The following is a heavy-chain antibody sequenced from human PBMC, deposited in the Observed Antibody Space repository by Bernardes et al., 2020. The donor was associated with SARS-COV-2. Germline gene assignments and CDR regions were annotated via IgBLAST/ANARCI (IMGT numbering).Heavy chain of an antibody. CDR2: INPNSGGT. D-gene: IGHD3-22*01. J-gene: IGHJ6*02. Sequence: ASVKVSCKASGYPFIGYYMHWVRQAPGQGLEWMGWINPNSGGTNYAQKFQGRVTMTRDTSISTAYMELSRLRSDDTAVYYCAIPPTNYDRYGMDVWSQGTTVTGSS. V-gene: IGHV1-2*02. CDR3: AIPPTNYDRYGMDV. CDR1: GYPFIGYY.